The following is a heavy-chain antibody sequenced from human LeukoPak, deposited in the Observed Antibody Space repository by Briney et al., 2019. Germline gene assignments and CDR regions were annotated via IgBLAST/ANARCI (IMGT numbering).Heavy chain of an antibody. Sequence: SETLSLTCAVSGYSISSGYYWGWIRQPPGKGLEWIGSIYHSGSTYYNPSLKSRVTISLDTSKNQFSLKLSSVTAADTAVYYCARGERGPYYMDVWGKGTTVTVSS. D-gene: IGHD1-26*01. CDR1: GYSISSGYY. J-gene: IGHJ6*03. V-gene: IGHV4-38-2*01. CDR3: ARGERGPYYMDV. CDR2: IYHSGST.